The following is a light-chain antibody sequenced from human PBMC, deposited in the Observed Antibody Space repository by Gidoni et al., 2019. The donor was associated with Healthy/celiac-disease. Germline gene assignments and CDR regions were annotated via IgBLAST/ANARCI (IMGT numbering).Light chain of an antibody. CDR1: PSSSSY. V-gene: IGKV1-39*01. CDR2: DAS. J-gene: IGKJ4*01. Sequence: DIQMTQSPSSLSASVGDRVIITCRASPSSSSYLTWYQQKPGKAPQLLIYDASSLQSGVPSRFSGSGSWTDFTLTSISLQPEDFATYYCQQSYSTRPLTFGGGTKVEIK. CDR3: QQSYSTRPLT.